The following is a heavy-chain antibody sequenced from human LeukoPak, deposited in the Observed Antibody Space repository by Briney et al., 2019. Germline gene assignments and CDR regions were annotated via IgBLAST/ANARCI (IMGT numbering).Heavy chain of an antibody. CDR3: ARGGLLYYYDSSGYYYNY. Sequence: ASVTVSCKASGYTFTSYGIGWVRQAPGQGLEWMGWISAYNGNTNYAQKLQGRVTMTTDTSTSTAYMELRSLRSDDTAVYYCARGGLLYYYDSSGYYYNYWGQGTLVTVSS. D-gene: IGHD3-22*01. V-gene: IGHV1-18*04. CDR2: ISAYNGNT. J-gene: IGHJ4*02. CDR1: GYTFTSYG.